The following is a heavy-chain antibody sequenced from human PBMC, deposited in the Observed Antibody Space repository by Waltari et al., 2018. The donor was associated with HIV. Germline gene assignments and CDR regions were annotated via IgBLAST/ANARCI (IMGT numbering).Heavy chain of an antibody. CDR3: ASGDPYGSRYAMDV. CDR2: LYSAGST. V-gene: IGHV3-53*01. Sequence: ELQLVESGGGLIQPGGSLSLCCTGSGFTVRRNYMSWVRQAPGKGLEWVSLLYSAGSTHYADSVKGRCTVSRDSSKNTLYLQLDSLRAEDTAIYYCASGDPYGSRYAMDVWGQGTTVTVSS. J-gene: IGHJ6*02. D-gene: IGHD3-10*01. CDR1: GFTVRRNY.